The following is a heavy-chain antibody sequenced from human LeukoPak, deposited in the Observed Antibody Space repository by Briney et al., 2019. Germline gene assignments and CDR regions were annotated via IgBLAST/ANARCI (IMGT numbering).Heavy chain of an antibody. J-gene: IGHJ6*03. D-gene: IGHD3-22*01. Sequence: SETLSLTCIVSGGSISSSNYYWVWIRQPPGKGLEWIGTIYYTGSTYYNPSLKSRVTISVDTSKNQFSLKLSSVTAADTAVYYCVRGSIAYYYMDVWGKGTTVTISS. CDR2: IYYTGST. CDR1: GGSISSSNYY. CDR3: VRGSIAYYYMDV. V-gene: IGHV4-39*07.